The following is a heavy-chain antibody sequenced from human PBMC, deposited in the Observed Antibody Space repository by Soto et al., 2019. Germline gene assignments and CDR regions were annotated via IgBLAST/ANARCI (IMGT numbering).Heavy chain of an antibody. CDR1: GGSISSGGYY. Sequence: QVQLQESGPGLVKPSQTLSLTCTVSGGSISSGGYYWSWIRQHPGKGLEWIGYIYDSGSTYYNPALKSRVTISVDTSKSQFSLKLSSVTAADTAVYYCARDKGWRGYSMIDSHAFDIWGQGTMVTVSS. J-gene: IGHJ3*02. CDR3: ARDKGWRGYSMIDSHAFDI. D-gene: IGHD3-3*01. V-gene: IGHV4-31*03. CDR2: IYDSGST.